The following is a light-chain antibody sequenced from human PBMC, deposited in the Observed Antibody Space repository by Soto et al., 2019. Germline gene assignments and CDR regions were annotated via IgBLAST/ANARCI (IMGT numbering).Light chain of an antibody. CDR1: QSVSKY. J-gene: IGKJ4*01. V-gene: IGKV3-11*01. CDR3: QQRSNWPQIT. CDR2: DAS. Sequence: EIVLTQSPATLSLSPGERATLSCRASQSVSKYLAWYQQKPGQAPRLLIRDASNRATGIPARFSGSGSGTDFTLTISSLEPEDVGVYYCQQRSNWPQITFGGGTKVEIK.